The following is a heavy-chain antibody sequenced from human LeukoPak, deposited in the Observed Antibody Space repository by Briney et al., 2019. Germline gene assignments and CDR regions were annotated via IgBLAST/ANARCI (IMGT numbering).Heavy chain of an antibody. J-gene: IGHJ2*01. CDR3: ARDLRSHPGMATIRDWYFDL. CDR1: GFTFSSYD. CDR2: IGTAGDT. D-gene: IGHD5-24*01. Sequence: PGGSLRLSCAASGFTFSSYDMHWVRQATGKGLEWVSAIGTAGDTYYPGSVKGRFTISRENAKNSLYLQMNSLRAGDTAVYYCARDLRSHPGMATIRDWYFDLWGRGTLVTVST. V-gene: IGHV3-13*01.